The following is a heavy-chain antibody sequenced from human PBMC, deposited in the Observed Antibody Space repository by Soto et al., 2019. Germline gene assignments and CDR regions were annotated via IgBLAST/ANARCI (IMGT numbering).Heavy chain of an antibody. CDR1: GFTFSSYT. CDR3: AKDKVCSGGSCYYDY. Sequence: EVQLLEAGGDLIQPGGSLRLSCAASGFTFSSYTMTWVRQAPGKGLEWVSAINGGGGSTYYADSVKGRCTISTDNSKDTLYLQMNRLRAEDAAVYYCAKDKVCSGGSCYYDYWGQGTLVTVSS. V-gene: IGHV3-23*01. J-gene: IGHJ4*02. CDR2: INGGGGST. D-gene: IGHD2-15*01.